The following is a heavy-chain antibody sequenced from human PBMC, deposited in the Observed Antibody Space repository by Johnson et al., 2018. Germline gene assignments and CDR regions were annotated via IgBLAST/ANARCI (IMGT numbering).Heavy chain of an antibody. J-gene: IGHJ6*02. D-gene: IGHD4-17*01. V-gene: IGHV3-7*01. CDR1: GFTFSSYW. CDR2: IKQDGSEK. CDR3: ARPMGDGDYGDYYGMDV. Sequence: VQLVQSGGGLVQPGGSLRLSCAASGFTFSSYWMSWVRQAPGKGLEWVANIKQDGSEKYYVDSVKGRFTISGDNAKNSLYLQMNSLRAEGTAVYYCARPMGDGDYGDYYGMDVWGQGTTVTVSS.